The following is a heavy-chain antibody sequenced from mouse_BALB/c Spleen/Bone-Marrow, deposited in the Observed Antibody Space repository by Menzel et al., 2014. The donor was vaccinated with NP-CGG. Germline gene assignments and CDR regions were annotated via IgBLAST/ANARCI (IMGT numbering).Heavy chain of an antibody. Sequence: EVKLVASGGGLVQPGGSLKLSCAASGFTFSRYTMSWVRQTPEKRLEWVAYISNGGGSTYYPDTDTVKGRFTISRDNAKNTLYLQMSSLKSEDTAMYYCARHGVRREWYFDVWGAGTTVTVSS. D-gene: IGHD2-14*01. J-gene: IGHJ1*01. V-gene: IGHV5-12-2*01. CDR1: GFTFSRYT. CDR3: ARHGVRREWYFDV. CDR2: ISNGGGST.